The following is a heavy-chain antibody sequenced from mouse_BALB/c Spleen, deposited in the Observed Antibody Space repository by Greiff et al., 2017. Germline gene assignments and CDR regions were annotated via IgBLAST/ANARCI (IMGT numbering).Heavy chain of an antibody. J-gene: IGHJ4*01. CDR2: ISNGGGST. V-gene: IGHV5-12-2*01. Sequence: EVKLMESGGGLVQPGGSLKLSCAASGFTFSSYTMSWVRQTPEKRLEWVAYISNGGGSTYYPDTVKGRFTISRDNAKNTLYLQMSSLKSEDTAMYYCARHGGSTFYAMDYWGQGTSVTVSS. D-gene: IGHD1-1*01. CDR3: ARHGGSTFYAMDY. CDR1: GFTFSSYT.